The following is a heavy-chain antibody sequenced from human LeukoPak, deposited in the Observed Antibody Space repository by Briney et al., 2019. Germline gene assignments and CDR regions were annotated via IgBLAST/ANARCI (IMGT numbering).Heavy chain of an antibody. V-gene: IGHV4-61*02. CDR2: IYTSGST. D-gene: IGHD6-19*01. J-gene: IGHJ3*02. CDR1: GGSISSGSYY. Sequence: SETLSLTCTVSGGSISSGSYYWSWIRQPAGKGLEWIGRIYTSGSTNYNPSLKSRVTISVDTSKNQFSLKLSSVTAADTAVYCCARGPDRSGWYGGAFDIWGQGTMVTVSS. CDR3: ARGPDRSGWYGGAFDI.